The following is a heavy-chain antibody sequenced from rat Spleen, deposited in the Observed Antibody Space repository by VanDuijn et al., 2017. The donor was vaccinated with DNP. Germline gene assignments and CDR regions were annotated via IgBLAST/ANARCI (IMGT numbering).Heavy chain of an antibody. Sequence: EVQLVESGGGLVQPGRSLKLSCAASGFTFSDYNMAWVRQAPKKGLEWVATISYDGSTTYYRDSVKGRFTISRDNAKDTLYLQGDSLRSEDTATYYCVRPLGYSSYGFAYWGQGTLVTVSS. D-gene: IGHD1-2*01. CDR2: ISYDGSTT. J-gene: IGHJ3*01. CDR1: GFTFSDYN. V-gene: IGHV5-7*01. CDR3: VRPLGYSSYGFAY.